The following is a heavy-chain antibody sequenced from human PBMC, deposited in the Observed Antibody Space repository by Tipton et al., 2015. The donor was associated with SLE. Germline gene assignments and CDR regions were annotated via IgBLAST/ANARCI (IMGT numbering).Heavy chain of an antibody. J-gene: IGHJ4*02. Sequence: TLSLTCAVYGGSFSGHYWSWIRQPPGKGLEWIGYIAYSETTNYNPSLKSRVTISVDTSKNQFSLKLRSVTAADTAVYYCAGAWQGYCSGSTCYVLDYWGQGTLVTVSS. CDR1: GGSFSGHY. D-gene: IGHD2-15*01. V-gene: IGHV4-59*11. CDR2: IAYSETT. CDR3: AGAWQGYCSGSTCYVLDY.